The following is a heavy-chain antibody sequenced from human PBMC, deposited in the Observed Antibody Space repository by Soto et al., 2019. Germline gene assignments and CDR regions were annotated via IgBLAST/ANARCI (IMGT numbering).Heavy chain of an antibody. D-gene: IGHD2-15*01. CDR2: ITPFNGNT. J-gene: IGHJ6*04. CDR3: ASQPGTVVVAATDYYYYYGTDV. V-gene: IGHV1-45*02. Sequence: SVKVSCKASVYTFTYRYLHWVRQAPGQALEWMGWITPFNGNTNYAQKFQDRVTITRDRSMSTAYMELSSLRSEDTAMYYCASQPGTVVVAATDYYYYYGTDVWGKGTTVTVSS. CDR1: VYTFTYRY.